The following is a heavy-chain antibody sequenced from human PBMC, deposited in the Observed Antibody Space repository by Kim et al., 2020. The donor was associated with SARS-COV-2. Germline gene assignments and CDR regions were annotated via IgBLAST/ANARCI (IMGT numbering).Heavy chain of an antibody. J-gene: IGHJ6*02. CDR3: ARIVGATSYYYYGMDV. V-gene: IGHV3-48*02. D-gene: IGHD1-26*01. Sequence: SAKGRITISRDYAKNSLYLQMNSLRDEDTAVYYCARIVGATSYYYYGMDVWGQGTTVTVSS.